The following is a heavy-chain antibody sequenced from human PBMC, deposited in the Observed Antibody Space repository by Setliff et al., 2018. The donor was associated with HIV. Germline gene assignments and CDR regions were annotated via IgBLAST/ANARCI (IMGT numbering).Heavy chain of an antibody. J-gene: IGHJ6*02. CDR3: ARSGYSSSWYLDYYYYYGMDV. D-gene: IGHD6-13*01. V-gene: IGHV1-2*02. Sequence: KVSCKASGYTFTGYYMHWVRQAPGQGLEWMGWINPNSGGTNYAQKFQGRVTMTRDTSISTAYMELSRLRSDDTAVYYCARSGYSSSWYLDYYYYYGMDVWGQGTTVTVSS. CDR1: GYTFTGYY. CDR2: INPNSGGT.